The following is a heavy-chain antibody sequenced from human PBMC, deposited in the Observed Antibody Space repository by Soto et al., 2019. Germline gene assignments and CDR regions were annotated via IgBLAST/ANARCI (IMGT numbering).Heavy chain of an antibody. CDR2: IYKSATT. D-gene: IGHD7-27*01. CDR1: GDSISNLDYS. J-gene: IGHJ5*01. CDR3: ARGRYCLTGRCFPNWFDS. Sequence: SETLSLTCSVSGDSISNLDYSWAWIRQPPGQALEYIGYIYKSATTYYNPSFESRVAISVDTSKSQFSLNVTSVTAADTAVYFCARGRYCLTGRCFPNWFDSWGQGALVTVSS. V-gene: IGHV4-30-4*01.